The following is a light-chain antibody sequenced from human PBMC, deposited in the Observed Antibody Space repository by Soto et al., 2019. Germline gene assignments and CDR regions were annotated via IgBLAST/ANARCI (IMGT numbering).Light chain of an antibody. CDR1: QGIDTS. CDR2: APS. Sequence: ILLTQSPSSLSASVGDRVTITCRARQGIDTSLAWYQQKPGKAPKLLIYAPSNFQSGVPSRFSGSGSGTHFTLTISSLQPEDFATYYCQQLHGYPITFGQGTRLEIK. CDR3: QQLHGYPIT. J-gene: IGKJ5*01. V-gene: IGKV1-9*01.